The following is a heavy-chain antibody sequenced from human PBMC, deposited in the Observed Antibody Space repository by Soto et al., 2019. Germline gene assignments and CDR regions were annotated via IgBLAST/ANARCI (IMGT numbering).Heavy chain of an antibody. J-gene: IGHJ6*02. CDR2: IYRTGNT. Sequence: SETLSLTCTVSGDSMTSGDYSWSWIRQPPGKGLEWLGYIYRTGNTHYSPSLKSRVSISQDRSKNQFSLELTSVTAADTAVYYCARDRLMATAGTARHYFGLDVWGQGTTVTVSS. CDR3: ARDRLMATAGTARHYFGLDV. CDR1: GDSMTSGDYS. D-gene: IGHD5-18*01. V-gene: IGHV4-30-2*01.